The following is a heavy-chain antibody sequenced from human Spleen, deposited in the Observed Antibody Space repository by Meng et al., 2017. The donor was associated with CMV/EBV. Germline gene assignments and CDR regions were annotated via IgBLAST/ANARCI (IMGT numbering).Heavy chain of an antibody. J-gene: IGHJ4*02. V-gene: IGHV3-11*01. Sequence: GESLKISCAASGFTFSDYYMSWIRQAPGKGLEWVSYISSSGSTIYYADSVKGRFTISRDNAKNSLYLQMNSLRAEDTAVFYCAKGVDWSMTYYFDYWGQGTLVTVSS. CDR3: AKGVDWSMTYYFDY. CDR2: ISSSGSTI. CDR1: GFTFSDYY. D-gene: IGHD3-9*01.